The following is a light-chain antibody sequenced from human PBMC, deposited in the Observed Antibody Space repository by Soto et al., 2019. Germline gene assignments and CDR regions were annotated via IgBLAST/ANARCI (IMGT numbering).Light chain of an antibody. CDR1: SSDVGCYNY. V-gene: IGLV2-14*01. Sequence: QSALTQPASVSGSPGQSITISCTGTSSDVGCYNYVSCYQQHPGKAPKLMIYDVSYRPSGVSNRFSCSKSGNTASLTISGLQAEYEADYYCTSYTSSSTLEVFGGGTKLTVL. CDR3: TSYTSSSTLEV. J-gene: IGLJ2*01. CDR2: DVS.